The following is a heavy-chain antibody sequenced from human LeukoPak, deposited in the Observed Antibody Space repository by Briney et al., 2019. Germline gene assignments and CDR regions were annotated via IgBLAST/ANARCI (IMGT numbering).Heavy chain of an antibody. J-gene: IGHJ5*02. D-gene: IGHD1-1*01. CDR1: GGSISPYY. Sequence: SETLSLTCTVSGGSISPYYWNWIRQPPGKGLEWIGYIYYSGSTNYNPSLKSRVTMSVDTSKNQFSLKLSSVTAADTAVYYCARDRTGTTFGRGSNWFDPWGQGTLVTVSS. CDR2: IYYSGST. V-gene: IGHV4-59*12. CDR3: ARDRTGTTFGRGSNWFDP.